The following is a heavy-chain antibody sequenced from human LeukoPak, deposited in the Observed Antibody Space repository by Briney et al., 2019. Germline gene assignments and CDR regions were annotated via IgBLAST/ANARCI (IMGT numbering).Heavy chain of an antibody. J-gene: IGHJ4*02. CDR3: AKGADYYDSSSYEGYFDY. Sequence: ASVKVSCKASGYTFTSYYMHWVRQAPGQGLEWMGIINPSGGSTSYAQKFQGRVTMTRDTSTSTVYMELSSLRSEDTAVYYCAKGADYYDSSSYEGYFDYWGQGTLVTVSS. CDR2: INPSGGST. D-gene: IGHD3-22*01. V-gene: IGHV1-46*01. CDR1: GYTFTSYY.